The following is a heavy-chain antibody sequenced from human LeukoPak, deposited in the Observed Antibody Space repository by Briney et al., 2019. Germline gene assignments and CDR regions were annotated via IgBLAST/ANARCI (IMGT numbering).Heavy chain of an antibody. Sequence: GGTLRLSCAASGFTFSSYGMSWVRQAPGKGLEWVSAISGSSVSTYYAESVKGRFTISRDNSKNTLYLQINSLRAEDTAIYYCAKSKRIAYCGGDCYFFDYWDQGTLVTVSS. D-gene: IGHD2-21*02. CDR2: ISGSSVST. CDR1: GFTFSSYG. V-gene: IGHV3-23*01. J-gene: IGHJ4*02. CDR3: AKSKRIAYCGGDCYFFDY.